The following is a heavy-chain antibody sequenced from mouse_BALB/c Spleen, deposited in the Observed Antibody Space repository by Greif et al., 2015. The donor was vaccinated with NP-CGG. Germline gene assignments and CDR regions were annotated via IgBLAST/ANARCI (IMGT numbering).Heavy chain of an antibody. J-gene: IGHJ2*01. CDR1: GYTFSSYW. V-gene: IGHV1-9*01. Sequence: QVQLKESGAELMKPGASVKISCKATGYTFSSYWIEWVKQRPGHGLEWIGEILPGSGSTNYNEKFKGKATFTADTSSNTAYMRLSSLTSEDSAVYYCARSDYRYDVDYWGQGTTLTVSS. D-gene: IGHD2-14*01. CDR2: ILPGSGST. CDR3: ARSDYRYDVDY.